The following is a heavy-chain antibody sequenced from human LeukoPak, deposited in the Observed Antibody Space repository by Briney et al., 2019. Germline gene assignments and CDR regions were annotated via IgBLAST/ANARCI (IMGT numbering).Heavy chain of an antibody. D-gene: IGHD3-22*01. CDR2: INPSGGST. CDR3: ARVGGSGYYRYYFDY. V-gene: IGHV1-46*01. J-gene: IGHJ4*02. CDR1: GYTFTSYY. Sequence: ASVKVSCKASGYTFTSYYMHWVRQAPGQGLEWVGIINPSGGSTSYAQNFQGRVTMTRDTSTSTVYMELSSLRSEDTAVYYCARVGGSGYYRYYFDYWGQGTLVTVSS.